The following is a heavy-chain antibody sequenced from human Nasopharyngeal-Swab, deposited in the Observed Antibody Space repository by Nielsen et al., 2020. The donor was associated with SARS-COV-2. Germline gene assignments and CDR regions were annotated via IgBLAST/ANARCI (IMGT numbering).Heavy chain of an antibody. D-gene: IGHD3-3*01. V-gene: IGHV3-66*01. CDR2: IYSGGST. CDR3: GRKARF. CDR1: GFTFSSYA. J-gene: IGHJ4*02. Sequence: GESLKISCAASGFTFSSYAMHWVRQAPGKGLEWVSGIYSGGSTYYADSVRGRFTISRDNPKNTVYLQMNGLRPEDTAVYYCGRKARFWGQGTLVTVS.